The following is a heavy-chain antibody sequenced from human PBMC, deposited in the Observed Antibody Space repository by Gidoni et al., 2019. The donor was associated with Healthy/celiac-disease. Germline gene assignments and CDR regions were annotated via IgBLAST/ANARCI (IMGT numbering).Heavy chain of an antibody. Sequence: EVQLVESGGGLVQPGRSLRLSCAASGFTFDDYAMHWVRQAPGKGLEWVSGISWNSGSIGYADSVKGRFTISRDNAKNSLYLQMNSLRAEDTALYYCAKDTGAMIVVVTLDYWGQGTLVTVSS. CDR3: AKDTGAMIVVVTLDY. CDR2: ISWNSGSI. V-gene: IGHV3-9*01. J-gene: IGHJ4*02. D-gene: IGHD3-22*01. CDR1: GFTFDDYA.